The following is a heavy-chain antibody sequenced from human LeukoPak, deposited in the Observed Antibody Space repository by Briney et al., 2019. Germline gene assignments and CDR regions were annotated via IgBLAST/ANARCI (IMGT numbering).Heavy chain of an antibody. Sequence: GGSLRLSCAASGFTFSSYWMSWVRQAPGKGLEWVSYISSSGSTIYYADSVKGRFTISRDNAKNSLYLQMNSLRAEDTAVYYCARDYGSGSYYFDYWGQGTLVTVSS. CDR2: ISSSGSTI. CDR1: GFTFSSYW. J-gene: IGHJ4*02. V-gene: IGHV3-48*03. CDR3: ARDYGSGSYYFDY. D-gene: IGHD3-10*01.